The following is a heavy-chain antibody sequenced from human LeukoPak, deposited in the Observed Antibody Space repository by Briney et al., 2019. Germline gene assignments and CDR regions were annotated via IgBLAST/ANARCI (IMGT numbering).Heavy chain of an antibody. CDR2: ISGSGSST. V-gene: IGHV3-23*01. CDR3: AKTANYYGSGSPFDY. J-gene: IGHJ4*02. D-gene: IGHD3-10*01. CDR1: GFTFSSYA. Sequence: GGSLRLSCAASGFTFSSYAMSWVRQAPGKGLEWVSAISGSGSSTYYADSVKGRFTISRDNSKNTLSLQVNSLRAEDTAVYYCAKTANYYGSGSPFDYWGQGTLVTVSS.